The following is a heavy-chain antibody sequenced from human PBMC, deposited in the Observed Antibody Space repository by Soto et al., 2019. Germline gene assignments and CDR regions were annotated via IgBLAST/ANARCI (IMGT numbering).Heavy chain of an antibody. D-gene: IGHD6-6*01. CDR3: ARSVAARRGEDWFDP. Sequence: VGSLRLSCAASGFTVSSNYMSWVRQAPGKGLEWVSVIYSGGSTYYADSVKGRFTISRDNSKNTLYLQMNSLRAEDTAVYYCARSVAARRGEDWFDPWGQGTLVTVSS. V-gene: IGHV3-53*01. CDR2: IYSGGST. J-gene: IGHJ5*02. CDR1: GFTVSSNY.